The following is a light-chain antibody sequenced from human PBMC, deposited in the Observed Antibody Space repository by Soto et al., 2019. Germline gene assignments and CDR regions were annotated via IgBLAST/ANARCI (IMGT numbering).Light chain of an antibody. CDR2: GAS. CDR1: QSVTINY. Sequence: EIVLTQSPGTLSLSPGERATLSCRASQSVTINYLAWYQQKPGQAPRLLVYGASTRATGIPDRFSGSGSGTDFTLTIASLEPEDFAVYYCQQYGGSPSTFGQGTRMEIK. V-gene: IGKV3-20*01. J-gene: IGKJ5*01. CDR3: QQYGGSPST.